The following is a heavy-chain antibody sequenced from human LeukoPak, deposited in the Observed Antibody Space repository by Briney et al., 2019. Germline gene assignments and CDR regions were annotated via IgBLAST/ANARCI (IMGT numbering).Heavy chain of an antibody. CDR1: GGSFSGYY. Sequence: PSETLSLTCAVYGGSFSGYYWSWIRQPPGKGLEWIGEINHSGSTNYNPSLKSRVTISVDTSKNQFSLKLSSVTAADTAVYYCARWRCSYYFDYWGQGTLVTVSS. V-gene: IGHV4-34*01. D-gene: IGHD2-8*02. J-gene: IGHJ4*02. CDR2: INHSGST. CDR3: ARWRCSYYFDY.